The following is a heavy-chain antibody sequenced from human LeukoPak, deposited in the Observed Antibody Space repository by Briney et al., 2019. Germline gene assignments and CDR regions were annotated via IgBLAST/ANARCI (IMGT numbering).Heavy chain of an antibody. CDR2: INQRGST. Sequence: SETLSLTCAVYGGSFSGYYWSWIRQPPGEGLEWIGEINQRGSTNYNTSLKSRVTISVDTSKNQFSLKLSSVNAAHTTVYYCARNYGSGAPPDYFDYWGQGNLVTVSS. V-gene: IGHV4-34*01. CDR1: GGSFSGYY. J-gene: IGHJ4*02. D-gene: IGHD3-10*01. CDR3: ARNYGSGAPPDYFDY.